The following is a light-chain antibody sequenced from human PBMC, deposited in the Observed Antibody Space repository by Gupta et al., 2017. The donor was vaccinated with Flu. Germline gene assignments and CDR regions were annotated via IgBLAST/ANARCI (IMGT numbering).Light chain of an antibody. Sequence: DIVMTQSPLSLPVTPGEPAAISCRSSQSLLHSNGYNYLDWYLQKPGQSPQLLIYLGSNRASGVPDRFSGSGSGTDFTLKISRVEAEDVGVYYCMQAQQLGFTFGPGTKVDIK. V-gene: IGKV2-28*01. J-gene: IGKJ3*01. CDR3: MQAQQLGFT. CDR2: LGS. CDR1: QSLLHSNGYNY.